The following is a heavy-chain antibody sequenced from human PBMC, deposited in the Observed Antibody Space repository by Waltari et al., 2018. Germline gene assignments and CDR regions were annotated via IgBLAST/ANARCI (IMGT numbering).Heavy chain of an antibody. Sequence: QVQLVQSGAEVKKPGASVKVSGKVSGYTLTELSIHWVRQAPGKGLEWMGGFDPEDGETIYAQKFQGRVTMTEDTSTDTAYMELSSLRSEDTAVYYCATDRRYYTTFELRFDYWGQGTLVTVSS. CDR1: GYTLTELS. J-gene: IGHJ4*02. CDR2: FDPEDGET. CDR3: ATDRRYYTTFELRFDY. D-gene: IGHD3-3*01. V-gene: IGHV1-24*01.